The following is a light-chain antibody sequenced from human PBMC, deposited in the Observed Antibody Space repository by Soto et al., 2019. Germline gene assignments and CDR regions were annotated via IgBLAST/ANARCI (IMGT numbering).Light chain of an antibody. CDR1: QNSNAF. J-gene: IGKJ1*01. CDR3: QHTYNIPLT. V-gene: IGKV1-39*01. CDR2: AAS. Sequence: DIQMTQSPSSLSASVGDRVTITCRASQNSNAFLNWYQQKPGKAPKLLIYAASTLQSGVPSRFSGSGSGTEITRNITSLQSEDFATYYCQHTYNIPLTFGQGTKVEIK.